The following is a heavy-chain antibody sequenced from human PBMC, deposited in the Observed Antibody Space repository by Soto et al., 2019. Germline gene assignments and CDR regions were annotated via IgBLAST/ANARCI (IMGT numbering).Heavy chain of an antibody. CDR2: ISYDGSNK. CDR3: AKDLRLRFLEPWFDP. J-gene: IGHJ5*02. Sequence: PGGSLRLSCAASGFTFSSYGIHWVRQAPGKGLEWVAVISYDGSNKYYADSVKGRFTISRDNSKNTLYLQMNSLRAEDTAVYYCAKDLRLRFLEPWFDPWGQGTLVTVSS. D-gene: IGHD3-3*01. V-gene: IGHV3-30*18. CDR1: GFTFSSYG.